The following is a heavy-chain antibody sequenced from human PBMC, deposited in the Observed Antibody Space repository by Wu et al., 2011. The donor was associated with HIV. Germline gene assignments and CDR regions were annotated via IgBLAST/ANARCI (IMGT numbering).Heavy chain of an antibody. CDR2: IIPIFGTA. CDR1: GGTFSRYA. CDR3: ARVKISMVRGVIGHYYGMDV. V-gene: IGHV1-69*14. D-gene: IGHD3-10*01. Sequence: QVQLVQSGAEVKKPGSSVKVSCKASGGTFSRYAINWVRQAPGQGLEWMGGIIPIFGTAKYVQKFQGRVTITADKSTSTAYMELSSLTSEDTAVYYCARVKISMVRGVIGHYYGMDVWGQGTTVTVSS. J-gene: IGHJ6*02.